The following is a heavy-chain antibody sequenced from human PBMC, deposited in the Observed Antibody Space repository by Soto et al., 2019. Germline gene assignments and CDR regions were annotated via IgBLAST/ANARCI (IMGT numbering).Heavy chain of an antibody. D-gene: IGHD3-10*01. Sequence: QVQLQQWGAGLLKPSETLSLTCAVSGESFSDYFWSWIRQPPGKGREWIGEIDKTGRTNYNPSLKRRGIMSVDTSTNQFSLKLSAVTAADTATDYCARGGGSGRDDGLDVWGQGTPGTGS. CDR3: ARGGGSGRDDGLDV. V-gene: IGHV4-34*01. J-gene: IGHJ6*02. CDR1: GESFSDYF. CDR2: IDKTGRT.